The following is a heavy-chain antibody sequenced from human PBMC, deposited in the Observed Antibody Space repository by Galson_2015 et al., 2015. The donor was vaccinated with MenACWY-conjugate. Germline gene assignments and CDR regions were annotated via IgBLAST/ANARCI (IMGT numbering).Heavy chain of an antibody. CDR1: GYFFTSYW. D-gene: IGHD3-22*01. V-gene: IGHV5-10-1*01. Sequence: QSGAEVKKPGESLRTSCRVSGYFFTSYWISWVRQMPGKGLEWMGRIDPSDSYTQYNPSFEGHVTISGDKSSRTAYLQWNSLKASDTAMYYCASQNHYDSSGYWGWFDPWGQGTLVIVSS. CDR3: ASQNHYDSSGYWGWFDP. CDR2: IDPSDSYT. J-gene: IGHJ5*02.